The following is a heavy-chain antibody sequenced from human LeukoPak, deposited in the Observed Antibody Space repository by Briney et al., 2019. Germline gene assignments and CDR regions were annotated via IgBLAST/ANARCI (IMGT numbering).Heavy chain of an antibody. CDR2: IYSGGST. D-gene: IGHD4-17*01. Sequence: PGGSLRLSCVVSGFTVSNNYMSWVRQAPRKGLEWVSLIYSGGSTYYADSVKGRFTISRDNSKNTLYLQMNSLRAEDTAVYYCATYRRWLLDYFDYWGQGTLVTVSS. J-gene: IGHJ4*02. CDR1: GFTVSNNY. CDR3: ATYRRWLLDYFDY. V-gene: IGHV3-53*01.